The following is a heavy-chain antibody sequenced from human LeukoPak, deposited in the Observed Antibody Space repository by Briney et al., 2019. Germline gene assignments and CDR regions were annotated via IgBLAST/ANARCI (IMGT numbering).Heavy chain of an antibody. CDR1: GFTFSSYE. J-gene: IGHJ4*02. V-gene: IGHV3-48*03. Sequence: PGGSLRLSCAASGFTFSSYEMNWVRQAPGKGLEWVSYISSSGSTIYYADSVKGRFTTSRDNAKNSLYLQMNSLRAEDTAVYYCARDSLRWVRGVTFWGQGTLVTVSS. D-gene: IGHD3-10*01. CDR2: ISSSGSTI. CDR3: ARDSLRWVRGVTF.